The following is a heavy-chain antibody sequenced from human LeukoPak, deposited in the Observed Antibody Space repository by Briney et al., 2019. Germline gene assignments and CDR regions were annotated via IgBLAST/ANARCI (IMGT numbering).Heavy chain of an antibody. D-gene: IGHD3-10*01. Sequence: SEILSLTCTVSGGSISSYYWSWIRQPPGKGLEWIGEINHSGSTNYNPSLKSRVTISVDTSKNQFSLKLSSVTAADTAVYYCARARPPYYYGSGSYSIRPGFDYWGQGTLVTVSS. J-gene: IGHJ4*02. CDR3: ARARPPYYYGSGSYSIRPGFDY. CDR2: INHSGST. V-gene: IGHV4-34*01. CDR1: GGSISSYY.